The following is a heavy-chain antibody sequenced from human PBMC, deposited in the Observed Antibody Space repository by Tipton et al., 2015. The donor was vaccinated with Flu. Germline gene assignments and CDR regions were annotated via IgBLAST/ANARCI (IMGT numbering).Heavy chain of an antibody. J-gene: IGHJ4*02. CDR3: ARDIDTLLFGEWTFDY. D-gene: IGHD3-10*01. CDR1: GFTFSSYW. V-gene: IGHV3-74*01. CDR2: INSDGSST. Sequence: FLRLSCAASGFTFSSYWIHWVRQAPGKGLVWVSRINSDGSSTSYADSVKGRFTISRDNAKNTLYLQMNSLRADDTALYYCARDIDTLLFGEWTFDYWGQGTRVTVSS.